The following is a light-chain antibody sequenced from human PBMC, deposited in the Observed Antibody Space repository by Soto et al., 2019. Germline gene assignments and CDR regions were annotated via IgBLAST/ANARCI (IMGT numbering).Light chain of an antibody. V-gene: IGLV2-14*01. J-gene: IGLJ7*01. CDR2: EVS. CDR1: SSDVGGDKY. CDR3: SSYTSSNTLV. Sequence: QSALTQPASVSGSPGQSITVSCTGTSSDVGGDKYVSWYQHQSGKAPKLIMYEVSNRPSGVSDRFSGSKSGNTASLTISGLQTEDEAYYYCSSYTSSNTLVFGGGTQLTVL.